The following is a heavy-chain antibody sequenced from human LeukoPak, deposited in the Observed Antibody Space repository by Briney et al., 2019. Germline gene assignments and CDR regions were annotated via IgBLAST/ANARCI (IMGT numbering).Heavy chain of an antibody. V-gene: IGHV3-64D*06. CDR1: GFTFSDYA. J-gene: IGHJ4*02. CDR2: ISSSGDYT. CDR3: VKRGRTSDYAYDY. Sequence: GGSLRLSCSASGFTFSDYAMHSVRQAPGRGLQFVSAISSSGDYTSYSDSVKGRFTISRDNSKNTLHLQMSSLRPENTAVYCCVKRGRTSDYAYDYWGQGSLVTVSS. D-gene: IGHD4-17*01.